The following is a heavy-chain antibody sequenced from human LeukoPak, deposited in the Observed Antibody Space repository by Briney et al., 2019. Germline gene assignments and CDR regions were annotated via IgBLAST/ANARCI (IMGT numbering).Heavy chain of an antibody. V-gene: IGHV1-8*01. CDR1: GYTFTSYD. J-gene: IGHJ4*02. D-gene: IGHD3-22*01. CDR2: MNPNSGNA. CDR3: ARGAREVVVVITKYYVDF. Sequence: ASVKVSCKASGYTFTSYDINWVRQATGQGLEWMGWMNPNSGNAGYAQKFQGRVTMTRSTSLNTAYMEVSSLTSDDSAVYYCARGAREVVVVITKYYVDFWGQGTLVTVSS.